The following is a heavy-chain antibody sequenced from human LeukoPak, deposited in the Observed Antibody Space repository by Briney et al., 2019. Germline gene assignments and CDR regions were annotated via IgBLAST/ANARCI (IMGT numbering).Heavy chain of an antibody. CDR2: ISYDGSNK. D-gene: IGHD6-13*01. CDR1: GFTFSSYA. V-gene: IGHV3-30*14. Sequence: GRSLRLSCAASGFTFSSYAMHWVRQAPGKGLEWVAVISYDGSNKYYADSVKGRFTISRDNSKNTLYLQMNSLRAEDTAVYYCARAAAGLLCFDYWGQGTLVTVSS. CDR3: ARAAAGLLCFDY. J-gene: IGHJ4*02.